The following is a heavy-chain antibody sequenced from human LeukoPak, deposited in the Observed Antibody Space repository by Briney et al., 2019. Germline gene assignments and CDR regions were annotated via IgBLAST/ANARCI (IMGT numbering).Heavy chain of an antibody. J-gene: IGHJ4*02. CDR2: ISYDGSNK. CDR3: AKEAVRKFDFDY. D-gene: IGHD1-14*01. Sequence: PGRSLRLSCAASVFTLSSYCMQWVRQARCKGLEWVAVISYDGSNKYYADSVKGRFTISRDNSKNTLYLQMNSLRAEDTAVYYCAKEAVRKFDFDYWGQGTLVTVSS. CDR1: VFTLSSYC. V-gene: IGHV3-30*18.